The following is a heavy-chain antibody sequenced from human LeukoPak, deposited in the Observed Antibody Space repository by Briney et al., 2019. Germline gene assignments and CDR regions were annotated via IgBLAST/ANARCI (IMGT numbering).Heavy chain of an antibody. D-gene: IGHD2-2*01. CDR3: ARTDCSSTSCYEPYYYYGMGV. Sequence: GESLKISCKGSGYSFTSYWIGWVRQMPGKGLEWMGIIYPGDSDTRYSPSFQGQVTISADKSISTAYLQWSSLKASDTAMYYCARTDCSSTSCYEPYYYYGMGVWGQGTTVTVSS. CDR2: IYPGDSDT. CDR1: GYSFTSYW. J-gene: IGHJ6*02. V-gene: IGHV5-51*01.